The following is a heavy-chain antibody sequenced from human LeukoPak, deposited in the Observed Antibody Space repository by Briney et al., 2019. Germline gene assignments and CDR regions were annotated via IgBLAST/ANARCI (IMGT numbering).Heavy chain of an antibody. V-gene: IGHV1-69*01. J-gene: IGHJ4*02. CDR2: IIPIFGTA. D-gene: IGHD5-12*01. CDR1: GGTFSSYA. Sequence: GSSVKVSCKASGGTFSSYAISWVRQAPEQGLEWMGGIIPIFGTANYAQKFQGRVTITADESTSTAYMELSSLRSEDTAVYYCARDGRGSGYDGGFDYWGQGTLVTVSS. CDR3: ARDGRGSGYDGGFDY.